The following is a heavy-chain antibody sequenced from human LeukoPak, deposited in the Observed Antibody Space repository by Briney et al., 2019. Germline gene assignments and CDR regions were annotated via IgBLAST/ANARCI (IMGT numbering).Heavy chain of an antibody. CDR3: AKNDGNYCDP. CDR1: GFMFSSYG. V-gene: IGHV3-30*02. Sequence: GGSLRLSCAASGFMFSSYGMHWVRQAPGKGLEWVAFIRYDGNNKHYAGSVKGRFTISRDNSKNTLILQMNSLRPEDTAIYYCAKNDGNYCDPWGQGTLVTVSS. CDR2: IRYDGNNK. J-gene: IGHJ5*02. D-gene: IGHD1-26*01.